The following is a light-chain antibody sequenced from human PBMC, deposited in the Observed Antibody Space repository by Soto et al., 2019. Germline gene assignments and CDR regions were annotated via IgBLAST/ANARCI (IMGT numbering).Light chain of an antibody. V-gene: IGKV2-24*01. CDR2: KPT. J-gene: IGKJ2*01. Sequence: DIVMTQTPLSSPVTLGQPASISCRSSQSLLHSDGNTYLSWLHQRPGQPPRPLIYKPTNRFSGVPDIFSGSGRGTGVTLKISRVEVEDVGIYDCMQTTQVPHTFGQGTKLEIK. CDR3: MQTTQVPHT. CDR1: QSLLHSDGNTY.